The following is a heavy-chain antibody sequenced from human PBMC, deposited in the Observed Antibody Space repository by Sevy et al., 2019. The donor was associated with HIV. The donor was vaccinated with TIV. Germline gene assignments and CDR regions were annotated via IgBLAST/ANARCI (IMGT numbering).Heavy chain of an antibody. CDR1: GGSFSGYY. Sequence: SETLSLTCAVYGGSFSGYYWSWIRQPPGKGLEWIGEINHSGSTNYNPSLKSRVTISVDMSKNQFSLKLSSVTAADTAVYYCARGRHYYGSGSYYWFDPWGQGTLVTVSS. CDR2: INHSGST. J-gene: IGHJ5*02. V-gene: IGHV4-34*01. D-gene: IGHD3-10*01. CDR3: ARGRHYYGSGSYYWFDP.